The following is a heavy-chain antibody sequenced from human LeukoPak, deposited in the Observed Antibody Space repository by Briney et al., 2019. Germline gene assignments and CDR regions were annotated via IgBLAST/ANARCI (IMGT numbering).Heavy chain of an antibody. CDR2: ISGSGDST. D-gene: IGHD3-10*01. J-gene: IGHJ3*02. CDR1: GFTFSSYA. CDR3: AKARFYRTFDAFDI. Sequence: PGGSLRLSCAASGFTFSSYALSWVRQAPGKGLEWVSAISGSGDSTYYADSVKGRFTISRDKSKNTLYLEMNSLRAEDTAVYYCAKARFYRTFDAFDIWGQGTMVTVSS. V-gene: IGHV3-23*01.